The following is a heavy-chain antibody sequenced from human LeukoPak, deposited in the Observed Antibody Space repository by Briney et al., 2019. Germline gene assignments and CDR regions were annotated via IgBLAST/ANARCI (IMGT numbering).Heavy chain of an antibody. CDR2: INPNSGGT. V-gene: IGHV1-2*02. CDR3: ARPALYHYYDSSGYYGS. CDR1: GYTFTSYY. D-gene: IGHD3-22*01. J-gene: IGHJ4*02. Sequence: ASVKVSCKASGYTFTSYYMHWVRQAPGQGLEWMGWINPNSGGTNYAQSFQGRVTMTRDTSISTAYMDLSRLRSDDTAVYYCARPALYHYYDSSGYYGSWGQGTLVTVSS.